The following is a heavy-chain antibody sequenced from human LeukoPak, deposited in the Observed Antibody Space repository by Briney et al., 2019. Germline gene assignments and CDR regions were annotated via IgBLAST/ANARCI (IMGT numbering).Heavy chain of an antibody. D-gene: IGHD4-17*01. CDR3: ARHLRSGAVVY. V-gene: IGHV4-59*08. CDR1: GGSISSYY. Sequence: SETLSLTCTVSGGSISSYYWTWIRQPPGKGLEWIGYIYYSGSTNYNPSLKSRVSISVDTSKNHFSLKLSSVTAADTAVYYCARHLRSGAVVYWGQGTLVTVSS. J-gene: IGHJ4*02. CDR2: IYYSGST.